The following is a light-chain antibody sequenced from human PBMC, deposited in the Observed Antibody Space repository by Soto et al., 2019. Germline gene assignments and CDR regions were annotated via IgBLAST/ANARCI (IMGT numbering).Light chain of an antibody. J-gene: IGLJ3*02. V-gene: IGLV2-23*02. CDR1: SSGVGSYNL. CDR2: DVI. Sequence: QSVLTQPASVSGSPGQSITISYTGTSSGVGSYNLVSWYQQRPGKAPKLMIYDVIKRPSGVSNRFSGSKSGNTASLTISGLQAEDEADYYCCSYTTTSTWVFGGGTKVTVL. CDR3: CSYTTTSTWV.